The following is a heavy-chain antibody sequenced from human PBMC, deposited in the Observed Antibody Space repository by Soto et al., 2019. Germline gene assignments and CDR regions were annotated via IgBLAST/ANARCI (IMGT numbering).Heavy chain of an antibody. CDR2: IYYSGST. Sequence: QLQLQESGPGLVKPSETLSLTCTVSGGSISSSSYYWGWIRQPPGKGLEWIGSIYYSGSTYYNPSLKSRVTISVDTSKNQFSLKLSSVTAADTAVYYCASRIVGETGFDYWGQGTLVTVSS. CDR1: GGSISSSSYY. V-gene: IGHV4-39*01. D-gene: IGHD1-26*01. CDR3: ASRIVGETGFDY. J-gene: IGHJ4*02.